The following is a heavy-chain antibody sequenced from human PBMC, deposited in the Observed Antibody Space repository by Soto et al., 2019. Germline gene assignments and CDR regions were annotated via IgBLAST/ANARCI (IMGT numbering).Heavy chain of an antibody. J-gene: IGHJ5*02. D-gene: IGHD2-15*01. CDR1: GFTFSSYA. CDR3: ARAVFSGDIPFDP. V-gene: IGHV3-30-3*01. CDR2: ISYDGSNK. Sequence: PGGSLRLSCAASGFTFSSYAMHWVRQAPGKGLEWVAVISYDGSNKYYADSVKGRFTISRDNSKNTLYLQMNSLRAEDTAVYYCARAVFSGDIPFDPWGQGTLVTVSS.